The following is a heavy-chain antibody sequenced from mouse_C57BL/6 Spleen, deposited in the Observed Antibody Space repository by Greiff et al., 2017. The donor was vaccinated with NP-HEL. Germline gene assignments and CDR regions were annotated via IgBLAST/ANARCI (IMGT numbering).Heavy chain of an antibody. V-gene: IGHV3-6*01. CDR3: ARSLTGGRAWFAY. J-gene: IGHJ3*01. CDR1: GYSITSGYY. Sequence: DVKLQESGPGLVKPSQSLSLTCSVTGYSITSGYYWNWIRQFPGNKLEWMGYISYDGSNNYNPSLKNRISITRDTSKNQFFLKLNSVTTEDTATYYCARSLTGGRAWFAYWGQGTLVTVSA. D-gene: IGHD4-1*01. CDR2: ISYDGSN.